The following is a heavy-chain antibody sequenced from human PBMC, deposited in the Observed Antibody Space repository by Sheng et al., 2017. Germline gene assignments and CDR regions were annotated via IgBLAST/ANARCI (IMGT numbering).Heavy chain of an antibody. CDR2: IYYSGST. D-gene: IGHD4-17*01. J-gene: IGHJ3*02. CDR3: ARATNYGDPAFDI. CDR1: GGSISSYY. V-gene: IGHV4-59*01. Sequence: QVQLQQWGAGLLKPSETMSLTCAVSGGSISSYYWSWIRQPPGKGLEWIGYIYYSGSTNYNPSLKSRVTISVDTSKNQFSLKLSSVTAADTAVYYCARATNYGDPAFDIWGQGTMVTVSS.